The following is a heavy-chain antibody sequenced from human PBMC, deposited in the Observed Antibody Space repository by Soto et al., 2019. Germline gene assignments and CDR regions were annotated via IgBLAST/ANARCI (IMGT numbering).Heavy chain of an antibody. CDR3: ARGDVVVPAAIGFDY. CDR1: GGTFSSYA. Sequence: GASVKVSCKASGGTFSSYAISWVRQAPGQGLEWMGGIIPIFGTANYAQKFQGRVTITADESTSTAYMELSSLRSEDTAVYYCARGDVVVPAAIGFDYWGQGTLVTVSS. CDR2: IIPIFGTA. V-gene: IGHV1-69*13. J-gene: IGHJ4*02. D-gene: IGHD2-2*01.